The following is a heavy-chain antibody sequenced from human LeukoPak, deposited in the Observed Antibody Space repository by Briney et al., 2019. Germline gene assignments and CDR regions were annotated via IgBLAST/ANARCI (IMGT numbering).Heavy chain of an antibody. D-gene: IGHD1-1*01. CDR1: GGSLSSGSYY. Sequence: SETLSLTCTVSGGSLSSGSYYWGWIRQPPGRGLEWIGNIYYSGSTYYNPSLKSRVTISVDTSKNQFSLKLSSVTAADTAVYYCSMGGADSSTTPGYWGQGTLVTVSS. CDR2: IYYSGST. CDR3: SMGGADSSTTPGY. V-gene: IGHV4-39*07. J-gene: IGHJ4*02.